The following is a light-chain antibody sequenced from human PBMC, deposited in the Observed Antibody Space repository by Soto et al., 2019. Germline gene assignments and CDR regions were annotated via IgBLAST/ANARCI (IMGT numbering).Light chain of an antibody. J-gene: IGKJ1*01. Sequence: ESVLTQSPGTLSLSPGERATLSCRASQSVSSNSLAWYQQKPGQAPRLLIYGASSRATGTPDRFSGSGSGTDFTLTISRLEPEDFAVYYCQQFGGSPPSWTFGQGTKVVI. CDR3: QQFGGSPPSWT. V-gene: IGKV3-20*01. CDR2: GAS. CDR1: QSVSSNS.